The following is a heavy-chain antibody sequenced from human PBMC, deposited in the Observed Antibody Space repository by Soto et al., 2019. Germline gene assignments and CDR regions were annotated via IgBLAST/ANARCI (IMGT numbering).Heavy chain of an antibody. D-gene: IGHD1-26*01. Sequence: PGGSLRLSCAASGFNFSRYWMNWVRQAPGKGLEWVANSRPDTDDKFHADSVRGRFSISRDNAKKSLFLQMNNLRVEDTAVYYCAREDGTFDYWGQGILVTVSS. V-gene: IGHV3-7*04. CDR1: GFNFSRYW. CDR3: AREDGTFDY. CDR2: SRPDTDDK. J-gene: IGHJ4*02.